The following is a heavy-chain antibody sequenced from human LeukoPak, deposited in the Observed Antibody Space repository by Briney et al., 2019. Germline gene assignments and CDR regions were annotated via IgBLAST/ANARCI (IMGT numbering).Heavy chain of an antibody. Sequence: PGGSLRLSCGASGYIFSDYWMTWVRQAPGKGLEWVANIKHDGSDKYYLDSAKGRCTISRDNAKNSLYLQMNSLRDEDTAVYYCARNDYFRFDYWGHGTLVTVSS. D-gene: IGHD3-16*01. V-gene: IGHV3-7*01. J-gene: IGHJ4*01. CDR3: ARNDYFRFDY. CDR2: IKHDGSDK. CDR1: GYIFSDYW.